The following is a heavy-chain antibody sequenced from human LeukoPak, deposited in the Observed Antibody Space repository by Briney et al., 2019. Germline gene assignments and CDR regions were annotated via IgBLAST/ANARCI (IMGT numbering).Heavy chain of an antibody. V-gene: IGHV3-23*01. CDR1: GFTFSSYE. D-gene: IGHD4/OR15-4a*01. J-gene: IGHJ4*02. CDR2: ITGSGDGT. CDR3: AKAGLVRGGALDS. Sequence: GGSLRLSCAASGFTFSSYEMNWVRQAPGKGLEWVSSITGSGDGTSAADSVTGRFSISRDNSKSTLYLQMNSLRVEDTAVYYCAKAGLVRGGALDSWGQGTLVTVSS.